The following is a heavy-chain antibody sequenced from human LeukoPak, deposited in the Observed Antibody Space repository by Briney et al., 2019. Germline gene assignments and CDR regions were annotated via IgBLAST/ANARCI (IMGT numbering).Heavy chain of an antibody. V-gene: IGHV3-66*01. CDR2: LYSAGSI. D-gene: IGHD3-22*01. J-gene: IGHJ4*02. CDR3: ARGRSYYYDSSGSFDY. Sequence: GGSLRLSCAASGFSVSSNYMSWVRQAPGKGLEWVSVLYSAGSIYYADSVEGRFTISRDNSKNTLYLQMNSLRAEDTAVYFCARGRSYYYDSSGSFDYWGQGTLVTVSS. CDR1: GFSVSSNY.